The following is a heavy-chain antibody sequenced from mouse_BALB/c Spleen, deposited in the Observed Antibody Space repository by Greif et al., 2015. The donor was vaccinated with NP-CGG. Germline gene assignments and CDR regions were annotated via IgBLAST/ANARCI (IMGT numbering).Heavy chain of an antibody. CDR2: ISSGGSYT. Sequence: EVQLVESGGGLVKPGGSLNLSCAASGFTFSSYTMSWVRQTPEKRLEWVATISSGGSYTYYPDSVKGRFTISRDNAKNTLYLQMSSLKSEDTAMYYCTRGGNYAMDYWGQGTSVTVSS. D-gene: IGHD2-14*01. CDR1: GFTFSSYT. CDR3: TRGGNYAMDY. J-gene: IGHJ4*01. V-gene: IGHV5-6-4*01.